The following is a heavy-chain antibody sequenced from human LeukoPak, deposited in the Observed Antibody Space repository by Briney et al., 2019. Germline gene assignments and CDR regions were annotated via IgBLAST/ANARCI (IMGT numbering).Heavy chain of an antibody. CDR3: AKGHSAHGTGFDY. D-gene: IGHD1-1*01. V-gene: IGHV3-23*01. Sequence: GGSLRLSCAASGLTFSRFAMSWVRQAPGKGPEWVSTISGSGDTTYYADSVKGRFTISRDNLKNTLYVQMTSLRVEDTAVYYCAKGHSAHGTGFDYWGQGTLVIVSS. CDR2: ISGSGDTT. J-gene: IGHJ4*02. CDR1: GLTFSRFA.